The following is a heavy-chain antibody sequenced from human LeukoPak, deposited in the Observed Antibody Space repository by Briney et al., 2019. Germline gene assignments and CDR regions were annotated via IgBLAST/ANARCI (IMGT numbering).Heavy chain of an antibody. CDR1: GGSISSSSYY. V-gene: IGHV4-39*07. CDR2: IYYSGST. J-gene: IGHJ4*02. CDR3: ARNRKSIAAAGPFDY. Sequence: SETLSLTCTVSGGSISSSSYYWGWIRQPPGKGLEWIGSIYYSGSTYYNPSLKSRVTISVDTSKNQFSLKLSSVTAANTAVYYCARNRKSIAAAGPFDYWGQGTLVTVSS. D-gene: IGHD6-13*01.